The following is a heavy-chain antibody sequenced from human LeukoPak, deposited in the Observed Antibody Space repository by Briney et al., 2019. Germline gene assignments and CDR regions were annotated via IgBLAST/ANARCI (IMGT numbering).Heavy chain of an antibody. Sequence: PGGSLRLSCAASGFTFSSHAMSWVRQAPGKGLEWVSTISDSGGSTNYADSVKGRFTISRDNSKNTLYLQMNSLRAEDTAVYYCAKADSSSWTPDYWGQGTLVTVSS. V-gene: IGHV3-23*01. CDR1: GFTFSSHA. CDR3: AKADSSSWTPDY. D-gene: IGHD6-13*01. CDR2: ISDSGGST. J-gene: IGHJ4*02.